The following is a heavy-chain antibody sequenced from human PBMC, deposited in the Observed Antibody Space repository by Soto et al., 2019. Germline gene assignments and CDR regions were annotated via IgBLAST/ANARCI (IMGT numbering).Heavy chain of an antibody. CDR2: IKSRALGGTT. V-gene: IGHV3-15*07. J-gene: IGHJ4*01. Sequence: PGGSLRLSCAASDFAFSNAWINWVRQAPGKGLEWVGRIKSRALGGTTDFAAPVRGRFAITRDDSRNMVYMQMNNLNTEDTAVYYCTTDSLCIKSCVGFDFWGHGTLVTVSS. CDR3: TTDSLCIKSCVGFDF. CDR1: DFAFSNAW. D-gene: IGHD2-8*01.